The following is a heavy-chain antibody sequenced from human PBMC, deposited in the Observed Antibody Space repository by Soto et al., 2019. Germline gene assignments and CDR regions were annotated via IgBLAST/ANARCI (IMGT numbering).Heavy chain of an antibody. J-gene: IGHJ5*02. CDR3: AGHADLGSSWYGNWFDP. V-gene: IGHV4-39*01. Sequence: PSETLSLTCTVSGGSISSSSYYWGWIRQPPGKGMEWIGSIYYSGSTYYNPSLKSRVTISVDTSKNQFSLKLSSVTAADTAVYYCAGHADLGSSWYGNWFDPWGQGTLVTVSS. D-gene: IGHD6-13*01. CDR1: GGSISSSSYY. CDR2: IYYSGST.